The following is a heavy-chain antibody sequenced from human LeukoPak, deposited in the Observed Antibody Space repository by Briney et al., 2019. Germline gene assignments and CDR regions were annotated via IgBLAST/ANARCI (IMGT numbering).Heavy chain of an antibody. CDR1: GGSFSGYY. Sequence: PSETLSLTCAVYGGSFSGYYWSWIRQPPGKGLEWIGEINHSGGTNYNPSLKSRVTISVDTSKNQFSLKLSSVTAADTAVYYCARVDTAMASGIDYWGQGTLVTVSS. CDR2: INHSGGT. V-gene: IGHV4-34*01. CDR3: ARVDTAMASGIDY. J-gene: IGHJ4*02. D-gene: IGHD5-18*01.